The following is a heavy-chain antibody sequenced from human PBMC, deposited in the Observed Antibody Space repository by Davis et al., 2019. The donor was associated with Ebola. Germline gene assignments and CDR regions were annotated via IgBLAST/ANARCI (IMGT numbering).Heavy chain of an antibody. D-gene: IGHD5/OR15-5a*01. CDR1: GGSISSGGYS. CDR2: IYHSGST. V-gene: IGHV4-30-2*01. J-gene: IGHJ4*02. Sequence: MPSETLSLTCAVSGGSISSGGYSWSGIRQPPGKGLEWIGYIYHSGSTYYNPSLKSRVTISVDTSKNQVSQQPSSVTAAHTAVYYCAREVYSVYYFDYWGQGTLVTVSS. CDR3: AREVYSVYYFDY.